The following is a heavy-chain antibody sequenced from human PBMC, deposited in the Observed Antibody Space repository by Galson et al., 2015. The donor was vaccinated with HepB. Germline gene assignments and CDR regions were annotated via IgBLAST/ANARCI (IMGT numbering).Heavy chain of an antibody. CDR3: ARYGSDWSFDS. D-gene: IGHD6-19*01. V-gene: IGHV3-48*01. Sequence: SLRLSCAASGFTFSSFAMNWVRQAPGKGLEWVSYISGSSSHIYYADSVKGRFTISRDNAKNSLYLQMNSLRAEDTAVYYCARYGSDWSFDSWGQGTLVTVSS. CDR1: GFTFSSFA. CDR2: ISGSSSHI. J-gene: IGHJ4*02.